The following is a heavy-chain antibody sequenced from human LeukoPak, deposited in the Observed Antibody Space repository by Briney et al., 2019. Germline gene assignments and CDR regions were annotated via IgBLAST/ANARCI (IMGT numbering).Heavy chain of an antibody. CDR1: GFTFSRYW. D-gene: IGHD3-22*01. Sequence: GGSPRLSCAASGFTFSRYWMHWVRQAPGKGLVWISRINGDGSTTSYADSVKGGFTISRDNAKNTLYLQMNSLRAEDTAGYYCATGNYYDSRGYYTFGHWGQGTLVTVSS. CDR2: INGDGSTT. CDR3: ATGNYYDSRGYYTFGH. J-gene: IGHJ1*01. V-gene: IGHV3-74*01.